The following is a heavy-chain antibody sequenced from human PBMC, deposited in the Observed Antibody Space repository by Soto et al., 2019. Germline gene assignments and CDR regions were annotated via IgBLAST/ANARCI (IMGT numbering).Heavy chain of an antibody. D-gene: IGHD6-6*01. CDR1: GDSVNRGGYY. Sequence: PSETLSLTCTVSGDSVNRGGYYWGWIRQPPGKGLEWIGSIYYSGSTYYNPSLKIRVTISVDTSKNQFSLKLSSVTAADTAVYYCARRLSIAARINWFDPWGQGTLVTVSS. V-gene: IGHV4-39*01. CDR3: ARRLSIAARINWFDP. CDR2: IYYSGST. J-gene: IGHJ5*02.